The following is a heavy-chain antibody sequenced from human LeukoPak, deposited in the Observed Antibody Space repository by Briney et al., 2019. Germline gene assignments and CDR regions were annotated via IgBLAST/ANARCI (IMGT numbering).Heavy chain of an antibody. CDR2: IYPGGSDT. V-gene: IGHV5-51*01. Sequence: GESLKISCEGSGYRFTSYWIAWVRQMPGKGLEWMGIIYPGGSDTRYSPSFQGQVTISADKSISTAYLQWSSLKASDSAMYYCARRESHAFDIWGQGTMVTVSS. CDR3: ARRESHAFDI. CDR1: GYRFTSYW. J-gene: IGHJ3*02.